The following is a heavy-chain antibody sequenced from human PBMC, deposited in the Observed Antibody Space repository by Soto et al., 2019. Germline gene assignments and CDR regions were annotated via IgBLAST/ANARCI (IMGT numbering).Heavy chain of an antibody. CDR2: IIPIIGVT. V-gene: IGHV1-69*17. D-gene: IGHD3-16*01. CDR3: AIESLGAKGADH. CDR1: GDTFNSYV. Sequence: QVQLVQSGAEVKRPGSSVKVSCESSGDTFNSYVISWVRQAPGQGLEWMGGIIPIIGVTHYAQKFQGRVTISALSSTGTAYMELLNLGFEDTAIYYCAIESLGAKGADHWGQGALVTVSS. J-gene: IGHJ4*02.